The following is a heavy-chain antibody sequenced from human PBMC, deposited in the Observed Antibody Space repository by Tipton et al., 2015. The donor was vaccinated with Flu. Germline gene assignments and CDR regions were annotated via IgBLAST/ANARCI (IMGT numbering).Heavy chain of an antibody. CDR2: IYQSGTT. V-gene: IGHV4-38-2*01. CDR1: DFSISSGYY. D-gene: IGHD3-16*02. Sequence: GLVKPSETLSLTCAVSDFSISSGYYWGWIRQTPGKGLEWIGSIYQSGTTYYNPSLKRRVTISADTSKNQLSLKLRSVTAADTAVYYCARRGYLGNAYEDWGQGALVTVSS. CDR3: ARRGYLGNAYED. J-gene: IGHJ4*02.